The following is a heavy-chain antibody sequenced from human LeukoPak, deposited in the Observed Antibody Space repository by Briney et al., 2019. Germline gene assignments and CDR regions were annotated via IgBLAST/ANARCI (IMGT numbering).Heavy chain of an antibody. Sequence: GGSLRLSCAAPGFTFSTYTMSWVRQAPGKGLEWVSAISNSGGYTNYADSVKGRFTISRDNSKNTLYLQMKSLRAEDTAVYYCARGWGCGGDCYTYFDSWGRGALVTVSS. CDR1: GFTFSTYT. J-gene: IGHJ4*02. CDR3: ARGWGCGGDCYTYFDS. V-gene: IGHV3-23*01. CDR2: ISNSGGYT. D-gene: IGHD2-21*02.